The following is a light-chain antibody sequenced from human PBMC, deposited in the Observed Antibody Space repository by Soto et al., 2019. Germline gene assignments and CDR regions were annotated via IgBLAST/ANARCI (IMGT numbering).Light chain of an antibody. CDR2: GSY. Sequence: QSALTQPPSVSGAPGQRVTISCTGSSSNIGAGSDVHWYQQVPGTAPKLLVYGSYNRPSGVPDRFSGSKSGTSASLAITGLHAEDEADFYCQSYDSSLSAWVFGTGTKGTVL. CDR1: SSNIGAGSD. J-gene: IGLJ1*01. V-gene: IGLV1-40*01. CDR3: QSYDSSLSAWV.